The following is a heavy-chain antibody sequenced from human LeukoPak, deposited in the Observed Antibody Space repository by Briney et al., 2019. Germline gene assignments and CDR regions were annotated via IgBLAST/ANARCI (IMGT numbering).Heavy chain of an antibody. D-gene: IGHD1-14*01. V-gene: IGHV3-9*01. CDR3: ARVGPWVNPDYYYYMDV. CDR1: GFTFDDYA. Sequence: GGSLRLSCAASGFTFDDYAMHWVRQAPGKGLEWVSGISWNSGSIDYADSVKGRFTISRDNAKNSLYLQMNSLRAEDTAVYYCARVGPWVNPDYYYYMDVWGKGTTVTVSS. J-gene: IGHJ6*03. CDR2: ISWNSGSI.